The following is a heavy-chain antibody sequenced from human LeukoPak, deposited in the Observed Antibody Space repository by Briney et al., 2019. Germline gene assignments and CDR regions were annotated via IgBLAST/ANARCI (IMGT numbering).Heavy chain of an antibody. CDR1: GGTFSSYA. J-gene: IGHJ4*02. V-gene: IGHV1-69*01. CDR3: ARASGPEYSSSSGIESFDY. CDR2: IIPIFGTA. D-gene: IGHD6-6*01. Sequence: GSSVKVSCKASGGTFSSYAISWVRQAPGQGLEWMGGIIPIFGTANYAQKFQGRVTITADESTSTAYMELSSLRSEDTAVYYCARASGPEYSSSSGIESFDYWGQGTLVTVSS.